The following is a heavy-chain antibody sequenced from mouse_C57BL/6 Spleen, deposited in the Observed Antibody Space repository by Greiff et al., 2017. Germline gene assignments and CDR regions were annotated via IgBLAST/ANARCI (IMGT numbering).Heavy chain of an antibody. CDR3: ARSYDGSGCVAGFAY. Sequence: QVQLQQPVAELVRPGSSVKLSCTASGYTFTSSWMDWVKQRPGQGLEWIGNIYPSDSETHYTQKFKDKATMTVDKSSSTAYMQLSSLTSEDSAVYSCARSYDGSGCVAGFAYWGQGTLVTVSA. D-gene: IGHD1-1*01. CDR2: IYPSDSET. CDR1: GYTFTSSW. J-gene: IGHJ3*01. V-gene: IGHV1-61*01.